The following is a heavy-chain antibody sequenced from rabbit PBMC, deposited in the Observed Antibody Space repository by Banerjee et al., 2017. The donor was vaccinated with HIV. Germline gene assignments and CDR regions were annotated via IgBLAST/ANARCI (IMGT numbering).Heavy chain of an antibody. CDR3: ARGGDGNSLDL. D-gene: IGHD4-2*01. Sequence: QEQLEESGGDLVKPEGSLTLTCTASGFSFSSSYWICWVRQAPGKRPEWIACIANGDGSAYYATWAKGRFTISTTSSTTVTLQMTRLTAADTATYFCARGGDGNSLDLWGQGTLVTVS. J-gene: IGHJ4*01. CDR2: IANGDGSA. CDR1: GFSFSSSYW. V-gene: IGHV1S45*01.